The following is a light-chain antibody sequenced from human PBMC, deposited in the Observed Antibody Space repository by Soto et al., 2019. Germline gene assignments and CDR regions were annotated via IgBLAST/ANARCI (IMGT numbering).Light chain of an antibody. CDR3: QQNYRATPWT. CDR2: AAS. CDR1: QSIRSH. J-gene: IGKJ1*01. V-gene: IGKV1-39*01. Sequence: DIQMTQSPSSLSASVGDRVSITCRASQSIRSHLNWYQHKPGKAPKVLIYAASSLQGGVPSRFSGSGSGTDFTLTIKSLQPDDFATYYCQQNYRATPWTFGQGTKAEVK.